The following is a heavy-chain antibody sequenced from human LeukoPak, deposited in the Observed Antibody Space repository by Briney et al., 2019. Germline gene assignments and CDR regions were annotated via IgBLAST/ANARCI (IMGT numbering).Heavy chain of an antibody. D-gene: IGHD3-22*01. CDR2: ISSSSSYI. CDR3: ARDYYDSSGYYHGDY. CDR1: GFTFSSYS. J-gene: IGHJ4*02. Sequence: GGSLRLSCAASGFTFSSYSMNWVRQAPGKGLEWVSSISSSSSYIFYADSAKGRFTISRDNAKNSLYLQMNSLRAEDTAVYYCARDYYDSSGYYHGDYWGQGTLVTVSS. V-gene: IGHV3-21*01.